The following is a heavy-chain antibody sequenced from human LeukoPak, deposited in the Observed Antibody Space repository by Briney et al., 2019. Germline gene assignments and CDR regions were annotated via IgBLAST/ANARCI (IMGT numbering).Heavy chain of an antibody. CDR1: GFTFSYYS. Sequence: GGSLRLSCAASGFTFSYYSMNWVRQAPGKGLEWVSYISRSSSAIYYADSVKGRFTISRDNAKNSLFLQMNSLRDEDTAVYYCARDHYDSSGYYGWFDPWGQGTLVTVSS. V-gene: IGHV3-48*02. D-gene: IGHD3-22*01. CDR3: ARDHYDSSGYYGWFDP. J-gene: IGHJ5*02. CDR2: ISRSSSAI.